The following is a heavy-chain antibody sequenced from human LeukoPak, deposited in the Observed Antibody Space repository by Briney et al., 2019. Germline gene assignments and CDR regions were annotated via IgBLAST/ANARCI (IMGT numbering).Heavy chain of an antibody. V-gene: IGHV3-72*01. Sequence: GGSLRLSCAVPGFTFSDHYMDWVRQAPGKGLEWIGRSRNEGHSYSTDFAASVRGRAALSRDHSRDSLYLQINSLRTDDTAVYYCVALLRGIGYWGQGTLVTVSS. D-gene: IGHD3-10*01. CDR3: VALLRGIGY. CDR2: SRNEGHSYST. CDR1: GFTFSDHY. J-gene: IGHJ4*02.